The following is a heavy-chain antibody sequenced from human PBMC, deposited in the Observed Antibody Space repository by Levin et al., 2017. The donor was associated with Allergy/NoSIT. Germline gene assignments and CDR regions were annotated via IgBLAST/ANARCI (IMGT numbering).Heavy chain of an antibody. J-gene: IGHJ5*02. CDR3: ARDRDRIQLWFSGPWFDP. CDR1: GGSIRSTGYC. CDR2: FCDSGNT. Sequence: SQTLSLPCTVSGGSIRSTGYCWGWIRQPPGKGLEWIGSFCDSGNTYYNPSLKSRVTISLDTSKNQFSLKLNSVTAADTAVYYCARDRDRIQLWFSGPWFDPWGQGTLVTVSS. V-gene: IGHV4-39*07. D-gene: IGHD5-18*01.